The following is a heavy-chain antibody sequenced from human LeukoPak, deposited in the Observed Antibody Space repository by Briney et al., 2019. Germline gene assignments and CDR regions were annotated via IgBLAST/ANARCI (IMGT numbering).Heavy chain of an antibody. D-gene: IGHD2-15*01. CDR2: IRSKANSYAT. V-gene: IGHV3-73*01. CDR1: GFTFSGSA. CDR3: THTQTGGDY. Sequence: GGSLRLSCAASGFTFSGSAMHWVRQASGKGLKWVGRIRSKANSYATAYAASVKGRFTISRDDSKNTAYLQMNSLKTEDTAVYYCTHTQTGGDYWGQGTLVTVSS. J-gene: IGHJ4*02.